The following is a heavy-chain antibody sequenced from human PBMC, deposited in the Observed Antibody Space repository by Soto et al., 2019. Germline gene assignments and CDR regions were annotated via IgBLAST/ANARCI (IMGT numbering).Heavy chain of an antibody. Sequence: RASVKVSCKASGYTFTSYGIGWVRQAPGQGLEWMGWISAYNGNTNYAQKLQGRVTMTTDTSTSTAYMELRSLRSDDTAVYYCARDSVFDILPVYYGRSYYSYGMFVWGQGTTVTVSS. D-gene: IGHD3-9*01. CDR2: ISAYNGNT. J-gene: IGHJ6*02. V-gene: IGHV1-18*01. CDR3: ARDSVFDILPVYYGRSYYSYGMFV. CDR1: GYTFTSYG.